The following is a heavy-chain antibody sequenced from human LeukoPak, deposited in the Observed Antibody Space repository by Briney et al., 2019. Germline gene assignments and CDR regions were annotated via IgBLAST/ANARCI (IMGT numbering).Heavy chain of an antibody. CDR2: ISSSSSYI. CDR3: ARAGGLRYFDWLFDY. D-gene: IGHD3-9*01. V-gene: IGHV3-21*01. CDR1: GFTFSSYS. J-gene: IGHJ4*02. Sequence: GVSLRLSCAASGFTFSSYSMNWVRQDPGKGLEWVSSISSSSSYIYYADSVKGRFTISRDNAKNSLYLQMNSLRAEDTAVYYCARAGGLRYFDWLFDYWGQGTLVTVSS.